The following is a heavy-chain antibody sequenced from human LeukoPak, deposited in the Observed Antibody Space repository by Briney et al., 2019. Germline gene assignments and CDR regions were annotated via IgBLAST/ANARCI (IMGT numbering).Heavy chain of an antibody. V-gene: IGHV1-2*02. J-gene: IGHJ3*02. Sequence: ASVKVSCKASGYSFTGYYIHWVRQAPGQGLEWMAWINPNSGDTNFAQKFQGRVTMTRDMSTSTVYMELSSLRSEDTAVYYCARAHNSYGFDIWGQGTMVTVSS. CDR2: INPNSGDT. CDR3: ARAHNSYGFDI. CDR1: GYSFTGYY. D-gene: IGHD1-20*01.